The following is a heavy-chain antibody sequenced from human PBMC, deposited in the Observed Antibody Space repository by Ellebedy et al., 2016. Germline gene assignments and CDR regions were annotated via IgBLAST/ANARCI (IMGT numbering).Heavy chain of an antibody. D-gene: IGHD4-17*01. CDR3: ARGRTTVTIHFDY. CDR2: ISSSSSYI. J-gene: IGHJ4*02. CDR1: GFTFSSYS. Sequence: GESLKISXAASGFTFSSYSMNWVRQAPGKGLEWVSSISSSSSYIYYADSVKGRFTISRDNAKNSLYLQMNSLRAEDTAVYYCARGRTTVTIHFDYWGQGTLVTVSS. V-gene: IGHV3-21*01.